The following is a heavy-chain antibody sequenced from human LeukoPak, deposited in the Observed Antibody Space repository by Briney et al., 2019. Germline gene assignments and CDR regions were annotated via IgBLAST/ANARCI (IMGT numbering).Heavy chain of an antibody. V-gene: IGHV4-59*04. CDR2: IYYSGST. J-gene: IGHJ3*02. CDR1: GGSISSYY. CDR3: ARRTVRDAFDI. D-gene: IGHD2-2*01. Sequence: SETLSLTCTVSGGSISSYYWSWIRQPPGKGLEWIGYIYYSGSTYYNPSLKSRVTISGDRSKNQFSLKLSSVTAADTAVYYCARRTVRDAFDIWGQGTMVTVSS.